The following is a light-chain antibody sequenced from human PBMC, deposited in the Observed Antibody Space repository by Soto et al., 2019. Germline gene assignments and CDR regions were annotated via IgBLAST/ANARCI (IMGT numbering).Light chain of an antibody. V-gene: IGLV2-14*01. CDR3: SSYTSSSTPYV. J-gene: IGLJ1*01. Sequence: QSVLTQPASVSGSPGQSITISCTGTSSDVGGYNYVSWYQQHPGKAPKLMIYEVSNRPSGVSNRFSGSKSGNTASLTISGLQAEDEADYYCSSYTSSSTPYVSGNRTKVTVL. CDR1: SSDVGGYNY. CDR2: EVS.